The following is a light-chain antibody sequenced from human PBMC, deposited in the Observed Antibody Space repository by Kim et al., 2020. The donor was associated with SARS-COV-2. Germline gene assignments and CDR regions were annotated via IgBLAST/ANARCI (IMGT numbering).Light chain of an antibody. CDR1: QSIDNW. J-gene: IGKJ2*01. Sequence: SASLGDRVSFTCRARQSIDNWFAWYQQKPGKAPNLLIYKATTLESGVSSRFSGSGYGTEFTLTISSLQPDDFATYYCQQYSSYRYTFGQGTKLEIK. CDR2: KAT. CDR3: QQYSSYRYT. V-gene: IGKV1-5*03.